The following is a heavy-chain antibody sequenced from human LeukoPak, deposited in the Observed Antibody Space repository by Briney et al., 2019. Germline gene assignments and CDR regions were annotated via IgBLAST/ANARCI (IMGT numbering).Heavy chain of an antibody. D-gene: IGHD2-2*01. CDR1: GGSISSYY. CDR2: INHSGST. CDR3: ASSRTIYCGSTSCYPRGPIDY. J-gene: IGHJ4*02. Sequence: SEALSLTCTVSGGSISSYYWSWIRQPPGKGLEWIGEINHSGSTNYNPSLKSRVTISVDTSKNQFSLKLSSVTAADTAVYYCASSRTIYCGSTSCYPRGPIDYWGQGTLVTVSS. V-gene: IGHV4-34*01.